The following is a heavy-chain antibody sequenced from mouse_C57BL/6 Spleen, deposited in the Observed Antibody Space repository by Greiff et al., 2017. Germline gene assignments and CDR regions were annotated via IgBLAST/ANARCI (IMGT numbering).Heavy chain of an antibody. CDR2: INPNNGGT. CDR1: GYTFTDYY. D-gene: IGHD2-4*01. CDR3: TRERLRRGFDY. V-gene: IGHV1-26*01. J-gene: IGHJ2*01. Sequence: EVQLQQSGPELVKPGASVKISCKASGYTFTDYYMNWVKQSHGKSLEWIGDINPNNGGTSYNQKFKGKATLTVDKSSSTAYMGLRRLTSEDSAVYYCTRERLRRGFDYWGQGTTLTVSS.